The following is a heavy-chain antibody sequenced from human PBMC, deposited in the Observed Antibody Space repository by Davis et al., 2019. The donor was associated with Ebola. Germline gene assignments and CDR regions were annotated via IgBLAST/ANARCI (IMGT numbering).Heavy chain of an antibody. V-gene: IGHV3-23*01. J-gene: IGHJ4*02. CDR2: ISAGGANR. CDR1: GFTFSNFA. D-gene: IGHD2-2*01. Sequence: GESLKISCEVSGFTFSNFAMSWVRQAPGKGLEWVSTISAGGANRYYGDGLEGRFTISRDNSKNTLFLQMNSLRVEDTAIYYCAKDRRCLATSCYGGRDYWGQGSLVTVSS. CDR3: AKDRRCLATSCYGGRDY.